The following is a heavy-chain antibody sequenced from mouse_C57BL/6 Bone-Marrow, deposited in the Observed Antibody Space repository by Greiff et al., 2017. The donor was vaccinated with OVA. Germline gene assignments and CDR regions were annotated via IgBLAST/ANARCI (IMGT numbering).Heavy chain of an antibody. J-gene: IGHJ4*01. CDR1: GYTFTSYW. CDR3: AIYYGSSRRYYAMDY. D-gene: IGHD1-1*01. V-gene: IGHV1-64*01. CDR2: IHPNSGST. Sequence: QVQLQQPGAELVKPGASVKLSCKASGYTFTSYWMHWVKQRPGQGLEWIGMIHPNSGSTNYNEKFKSKATLTVDKSSSTAYMQLSSLTSEDSAVYYCAIYYGSSRRYYAMDYWGQGTSVTVSS.